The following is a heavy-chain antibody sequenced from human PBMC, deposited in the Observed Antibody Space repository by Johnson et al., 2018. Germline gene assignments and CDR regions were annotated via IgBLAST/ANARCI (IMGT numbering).Heavy chain of an antibody. Sequence: QVQLVECGGGVVQPGRSLRLSCAASGFTFSSYAMHWVRQAPGKGLEWVAVISYDGSNKYYADSVKGRFTISRDNSKNTLYLQMNSLRAEDTAVYYCARDRGTTVTTNYYYYMDVWGKGTTVTVSS. J-gene: IGHJ6*03. V-gene: IGHV3-30-3*01. CDR1: GFTFSSYA. CDR2: ISYDGSNK. CDR3: ARDRGTTVTTNYYYYMDV. D-gene: IGHD4-17*01.